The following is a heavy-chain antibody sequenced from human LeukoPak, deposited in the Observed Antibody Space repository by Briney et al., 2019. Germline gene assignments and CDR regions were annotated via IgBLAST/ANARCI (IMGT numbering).Heavy chain of an antibody. CDR2: INHSGST. CDR1: GGSISSGGYY. V-gene: IGHV4-30-2*01. J-gene: IGHJ6*02. Sequence: SQTLFLTCTVSGGSISSGGYYWSWIRQPPGKGLEWIGEINHSGSTNYNPSLKSRVTISVDTPKNQFSLKLSSVTAADTAVYYCARGPRYFDWLLAMDVWGQGTTVTVSS. D-gene: IGHD3-9*01. CDR3: ARGPRYFDWLLAMDV.